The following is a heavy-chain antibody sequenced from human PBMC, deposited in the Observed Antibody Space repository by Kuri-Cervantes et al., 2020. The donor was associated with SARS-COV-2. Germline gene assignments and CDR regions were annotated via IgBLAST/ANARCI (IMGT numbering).Heavy chain of an antibody. V-gene: IGHV4-34*01. CDR1: GGSFSGYY. CDR2: INHSGST. Sequence: SQTLSLTCAVYGGSFSGYYWSWIRQPPGKGLEWIGEINHSGSTNYNPSLKSRVTISVDTSKNQFSLKLSSVTAADTAVYYCARAYYDFWSGPAHHFDYWGQGTLVTVSS. J-gene: IGHJ4*02. D-gene: IGHD3-3*01. CDR3: ARAYYDFWSGPAHHFDY.